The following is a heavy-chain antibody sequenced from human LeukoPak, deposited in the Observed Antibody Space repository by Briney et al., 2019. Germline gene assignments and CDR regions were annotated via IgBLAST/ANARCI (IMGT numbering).Heavy chain of an antibody. CDR1: GGSITNYY. D-gene: IGHD6-13*01. CDR3: ARGYSSSWNYFDY. J-gene: IGHJ4*02. CDR2: IYYSGST. V-gene: IGHV4-59*01. Sequence: PSETLSLTCSVSGGSITNYYWSWIRQTPGKGLEWIGYIYYSGSTNYNPSLKSRVTMSVDTSKNQFSLKLSSVTAADAAVYYCARGYSSSWNYFDYWGQGTLVTVSS.